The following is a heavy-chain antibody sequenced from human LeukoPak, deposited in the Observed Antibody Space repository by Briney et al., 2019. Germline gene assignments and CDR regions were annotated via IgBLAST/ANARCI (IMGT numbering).Heavy chain of an antibody. CDR1: GFIFSSYW. CDR3: ARGTQWLMGSLDY. CDR2: IYSGGST. J-gene: IGHJ4*02. D-gene: IGHD6-19*01. V-gene: IGHV3-66*01. Sequence: PGGSLRLSCEVSGFIFSSYWMSWVRQAPGKGLEWVSVIYSGGSTYYADSVKGRFTISSDNSKNTLYLQMNSLRAEDTAVYYCARGTQWLMGSLDYWGQGTLVTVSS.